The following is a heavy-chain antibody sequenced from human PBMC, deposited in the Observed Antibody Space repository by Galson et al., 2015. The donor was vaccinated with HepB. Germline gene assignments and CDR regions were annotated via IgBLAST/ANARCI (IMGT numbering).Heavy chain of an antibody. Sequence: SETLSLTCTASGGGIRNYYWSWIRQPPGKGLEWIGYMFYGGTTNYNPSLKSRVTISADTSKNQFSLKLSSVTAADTAVYYCARWRGEWNAFDIWGQGTVVTVSS. CDR3: ARWRGEWNAFDI. J-gene: IGHJ3*02. CDR2: MFYGGTT. V-gene: IGHV4-59*01. CDR1: GGGIRNYY. D-gene: IGHD2-8*01.